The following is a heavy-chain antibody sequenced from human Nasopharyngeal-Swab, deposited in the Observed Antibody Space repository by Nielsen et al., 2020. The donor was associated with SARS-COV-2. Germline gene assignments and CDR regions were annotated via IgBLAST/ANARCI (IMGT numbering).Heavy chain of an antibody. CDR3: ARGHRGYSGYDHYYYYMDV. CDR2: MNPNSGNT. J-gene: IGHJ6*03. Sequence: WVRQAPGQGLEWMGWMNPNSGNTGYAQKFQGRVTMTRNTSISTAYMELSSLRSEDTAVYYCARGHRGYSGYDHYYYYMDVWGKGTTVTVSS. V-gene: IGHV1-8*01. D-gene: IGHD5-12*01.